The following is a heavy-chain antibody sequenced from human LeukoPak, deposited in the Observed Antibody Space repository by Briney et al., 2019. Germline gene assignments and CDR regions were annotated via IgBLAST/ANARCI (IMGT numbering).Heavy chain of an antibody. CDR2: ISAYNGNT. J-gene: IGHJ4*02. CDR3: ARTGPVGWSGYYRGFDY. CDR1: GYTFTSYG. V-gene: IGHV1-18*01. D-gene: IGHD3-3*01. Sequence: ASVKVSCKASGYTFTSYGISWVRQAPGQGLEWMGWISAYNGNTNYAQKLQGRVTMTTDTSTSTAYMELRSLRSDDTAVYYCARTGPVGWSGYYRGFDYWGQGTLVAVSS.